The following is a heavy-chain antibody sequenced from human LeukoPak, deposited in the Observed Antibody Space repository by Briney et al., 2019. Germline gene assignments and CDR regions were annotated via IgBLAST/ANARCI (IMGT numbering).Heavy chain of an antibody. CDR3: AKDFLKYYYDSSGYSFDY. CDR2: ISYDGSNK. CDR1: GFTFSSYG. D-gene: IGHD3-22*01. V-gene: IGHV3-30*18. Sequence: SGGSLRLSCAASGFTFSSYGMHWVRQAPGKGLEWVAVISYDGSNKYYADSVKGRFTISRDNSKNTLYLQMNSLRAEDTAVYYCAKDFLKYYYDSSGYSFDYWGQGTLVTVSS. J-gene: IGHJ4*02.